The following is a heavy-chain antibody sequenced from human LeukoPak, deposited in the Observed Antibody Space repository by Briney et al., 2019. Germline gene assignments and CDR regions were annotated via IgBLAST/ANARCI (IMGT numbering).Heavy chain of an antibody. D-gene: IGHD2-15*01. CDR2: IYYSATT. J-gene: IGHJ6*03. CDR1: GGSISSSSYY. Sequence: SETLSLTCTVSGGSISSSSYYWGWIRQPPGKGLEWIGSIYYSATTYYNPSLKSRVSISVDTSKNQFSVKLSSVTAADTAVYYCARRWTYYMDVWGKGTTVTVSS. CDR3: ARRWTYYMDV. V-gene: IGHV4-39*01.